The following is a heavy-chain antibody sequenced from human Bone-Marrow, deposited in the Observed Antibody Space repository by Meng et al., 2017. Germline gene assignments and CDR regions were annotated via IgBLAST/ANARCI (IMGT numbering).Heavy chain of an antibody. CDR1: GFTFSSYS. D-gene: IGHD2-2*01. V-gene: IGHV3-30*04. CDR3: ARDSTSWGWGYYMDV. J-gene: IGHJ6*03. Sequence: LSLTCAASGFTFSSYSMYWVRQGPGKGLEWVALISFDGSNKYYADSVKGRFTISRDNSKNTLYLQMNSLKAEDTAVHYCARDSTSWGWGYYMDVWGQGTTVTVSS. CDR2: ISFDGSNK.